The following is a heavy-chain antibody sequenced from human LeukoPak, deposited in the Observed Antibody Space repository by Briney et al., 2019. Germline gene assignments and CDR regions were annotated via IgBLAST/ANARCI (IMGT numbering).Heavy chain of an antibody. D-gene: IGHD3-9*01. Sequence: ASVKVSCKASGYTFTSYAMHWVRQAPGQRLERMGWINAGNGNTKYSQKFQGRVTITRDTSASTAYMELSSLRSEDTAVYYCARETSEDYDILTGYLPWAQGTLVTVSS. V-gene: IGHV1-3*01. CDR1: GYTFTSYA. CDR2: INAGNGNT. J-gene: IGHJ5*02. CDR3: ARETSEDYDILTGYLP.